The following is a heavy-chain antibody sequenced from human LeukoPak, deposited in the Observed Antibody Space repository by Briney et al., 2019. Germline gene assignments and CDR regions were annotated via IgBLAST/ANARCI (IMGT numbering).Heavy chain of an antibody. V-gene: IGHV3-21*01. D-gene: IGHD3-22*01. Sequence: GGSLRLSCAASGFTFSSYSMNWVRQAPGKGLEWVSSICSSSSYIYYADSVKGRFTISRDNAKNSLYLQMNSLRAEDTAVYYCASAITMIVDDAFDIWGQGTMVTVSS. CDR1: GFTFSSYS. CDR3: ASAITMIVDDAFDI. J-gene: IGHJ3*02. CDR2: ICSSSSYI.